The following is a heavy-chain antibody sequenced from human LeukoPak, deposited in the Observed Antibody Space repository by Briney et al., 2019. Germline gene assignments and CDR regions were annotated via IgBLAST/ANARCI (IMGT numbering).Heavy chain of an antibody. D-gene: IGHD2-2*01. CDR2: TYYRSTWYN. Sequence: SQTLSLTCAISGDSVSSNSVTWNWIRQSPSRGLEWLGRTYYRSTWYNDYAVSVRGRITINPDTSKNQFSLHLNSVTREDTAVYYCARRLTQYDCFDPWGQGILVTVSS. CDR3: ARRLTQYDCFDP. J-gene: IGHJ5*02. V-gene: IGHV6-1*01. CDR1: GDSVSSNSVT.